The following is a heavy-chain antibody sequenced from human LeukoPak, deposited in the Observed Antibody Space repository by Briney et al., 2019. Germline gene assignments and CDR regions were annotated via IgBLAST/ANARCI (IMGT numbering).Heavy chain of an antibody. CDR1: GGSISSTSYY. Sequence: SETLSLTCAVSGGSISSTSYYWGCIRQRPGKGLEWIGSICYSGTTYYNPSLKSRVTISTDKSKNQFSLTLPSATAAATAVYFCARAPLSGTYYTDAFDIWGQGTMVTVSS. J-gene: IGHJ3*02. CDR2: ICYSGTT. D-gene: IGHD1-26*01. V-gene: IGHV4-39*07. CDR3: ARAPLSGTYYTDAFDI.